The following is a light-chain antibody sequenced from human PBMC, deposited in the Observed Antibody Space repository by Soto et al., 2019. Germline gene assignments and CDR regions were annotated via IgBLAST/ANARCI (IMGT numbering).Light chain of an antibody. J-gene: IGKJ1*01. V-gene: IGKV1-39*01. Sequence: DIQLTQSPSVLSASVGDTVTITCRASQALSNYLAWYQQKPGKAPKLLIYAASNLQRGVSSRFSGSGSGTDFTLTIDSLQPDDFAIYYCQQCFSIPPTFGHGTKVDIK. CDR3: QQCFSIPPT. CDR2: AAS. CDR1: QALSNY.